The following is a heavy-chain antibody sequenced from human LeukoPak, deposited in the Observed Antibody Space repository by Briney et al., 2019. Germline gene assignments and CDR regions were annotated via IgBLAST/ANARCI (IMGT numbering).Heavy chain of an antibody. CDR2: INPNSGGT. J-gene: IGHJ6*03. CDR1: GYTFTGYY. CDR3: ARDRSSYYDFWSGYLAYDYYMDV. V-gene: IGHV1-2*02. Sequence: ASVKVSCKASGYTFTGYYMHWVRQAPGQGLEWMGWINPNSGGTNYAQKFQGRVTMTRDTSISTAYMELSRLRSDDTAVYYCARDRSSYYDFWSGYLAYDYYMDVWGKGTTVTVSS. D-gene: IGHD3-3*01.